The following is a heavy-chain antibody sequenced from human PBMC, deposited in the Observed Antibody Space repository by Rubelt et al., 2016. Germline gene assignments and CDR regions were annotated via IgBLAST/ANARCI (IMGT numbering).Heavy chain of an antibody. CDR3: ARADGNTALDAFDI. V-gene: IGHV4-59*01. D-gene: IGHD5-18*01. CDR2: IYYSGST. J-gene: IGHJ3*02. Sequence: RGKPSETLSLTCTVSGGSISSYYWSWIRQPPGKGLEWIGYIYYSGSTNYNPSLKSRVTISVDTSKNQFSLKLSSVTAADTAVYYCARADGNTALDAFDIWGQGTMVTVSS. CDR1: GGSISSYY.